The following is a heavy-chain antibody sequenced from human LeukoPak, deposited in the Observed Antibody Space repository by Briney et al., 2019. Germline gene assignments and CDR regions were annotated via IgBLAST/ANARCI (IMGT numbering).Heavy chain of an antibody. CDR3: ARGRCSGGSCYSAKFDY. V-gene: IGHV4-59*01. J-gene: IGHJ4*02. D-gene: IGHD2-15*01. CDR2: ICYSGST. CDR1: GGSISSYY. Sequence: SETLSLTCTVSGGSISSYYWSWIRQPPGKGLEWIGYICYSGSTNYNPSLKSRVTISVDTSKNQFSLKLSSVTAADTAVYYCARGRCSGGSCYSAKFDYWGQGTLVTVSS.